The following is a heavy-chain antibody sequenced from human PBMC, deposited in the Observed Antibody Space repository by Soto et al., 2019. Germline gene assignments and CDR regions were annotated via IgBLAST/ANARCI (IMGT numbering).Heavy chain of an antibody. CDR2: ISYDGSNK. Sequence: AGGSLRLSCAASGFTFSSYAMHWVRQAPGKGLEWVAVISYDGSNKYYADSVKGRFTISRDNSKNTLYLQMNSLRAEDTAVYYCARPEVVRIVVVNAFDIWGQGTMVTVSS. J-gene: IGHJ3*02. D-gene: IGHD3-22*01. V-gene: IGHV3-30-3*01. CDR1: GFTFSSYA. CDR3: ARPEVVRIVVVNAFDI.